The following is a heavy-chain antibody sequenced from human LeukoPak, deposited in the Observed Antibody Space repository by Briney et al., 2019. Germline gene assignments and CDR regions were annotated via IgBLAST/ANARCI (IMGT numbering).Heavy chain of an antibody. CDR3: VRDPIAAGNPFDY. CDR2: IYYSGST. V-gene: IGHV4-39*07. J-gene: IGHJ4*01. D-gene: IGHD6-13*01. Sequence: NPSETLSLTCTVSGGSISSSSYYWGWIRQPPGRGLEWIGTIYYSGSTYYNPSLKSRVTMSVDTSKNQFSLRLSSVTAADTAVYYCVRDPIAAGNPFDYWGQGTLVTVSS. CDR1: GGSISSSSYY.